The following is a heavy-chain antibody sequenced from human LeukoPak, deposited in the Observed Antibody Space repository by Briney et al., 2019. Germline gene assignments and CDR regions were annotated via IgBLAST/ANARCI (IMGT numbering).Heavy chain of an antibody. CDR2: INPNSGGT. V-gene: IGHV1-2*02. D-gene: IGHD3-16*02. CDR3: ASPGVWGSYRYSGLFY. J-gene: IGHJ4*02. CDR1: GYTFTGYY. Sequence: GASVKVSCKASGYTFTGYYMHWVRQAPGQGLEWMGWINPNSGGTNYAQKFQGRVTMTTDTSTSTAYMELRSLRSDDTAVYYCASPGVWGSYRYSGLFYWGQGTLVTVSS.